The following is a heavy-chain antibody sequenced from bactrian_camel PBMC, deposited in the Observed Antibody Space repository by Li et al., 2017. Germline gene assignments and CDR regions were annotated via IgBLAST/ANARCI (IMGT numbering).Heavy chain of an antibody. J-gene: IGHJ6*01. CDR1: GYGHITKC. CDR3: AADLFPYGPTWRPADFGY. CDR2: INTDGST. Sequence: VQLVESGGGSVTAGGSLRLSCSPSGYGHITKCMGWFRQAPGKEREGVAAINTDGSTNYADSVKGRFTISKDNAKNTLYLQMNSLKPEDTAMYYCAADLFPYGPTWRPADFGYWGQGTQVTVS. D-gene: IGHD5*01. V-gene: IGHV3S53*01.